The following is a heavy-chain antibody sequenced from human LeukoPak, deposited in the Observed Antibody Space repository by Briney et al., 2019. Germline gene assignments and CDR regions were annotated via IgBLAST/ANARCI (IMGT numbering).Heavy chain of an antibody. V-gene: IGHV4-34*01. D-gene: IGHD2-21*01. CDR3: ARAYCGGDCYYRAFDI. Sequence: PSETLSLTCAVYGGSFSGYYWSWIRQPPGKGLEWIGENNHSGSTNYNPSLKSRVTISVDTSKNQFSLKLSSVTAADTAVYYCARAYCGGDCYYRAFDIWGQGTMVTVSS. CDR1: GGSFSGYY. J-gene: IGHJ3*02. CDR2: NNHSGST.